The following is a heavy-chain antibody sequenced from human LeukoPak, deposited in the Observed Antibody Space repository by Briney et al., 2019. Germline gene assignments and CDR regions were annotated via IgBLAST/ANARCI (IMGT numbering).Heavy chain of an antibody. CDR1: VFTLSSHW. CDR3: ARGRTDKPPINYHPMLDL. Sequence: GGSVSLLCAASVFTLSSHWMHCVRQPPGKGRVWVSRMNPAGCDTRYADFVKGRFTISRDNAKNTLYLQMNGLRGEDTAVYYCARGRTDKPPINYHPMLDLWGQETMVTVS. CDR2: MNPAGCDT. J-gene: IGHJ3*01. V-gene: IGHV3-74*01. D-gene: IGHD5-12*01.